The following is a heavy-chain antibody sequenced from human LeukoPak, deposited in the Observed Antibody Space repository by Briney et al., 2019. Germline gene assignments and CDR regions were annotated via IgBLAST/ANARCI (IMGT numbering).Heavy chain of an antibody. V-gene: IGHV4-59*12. D-gene: IGHD2-21*02. CDR2: IYYGGST. CDR3: ASRRYCGGDCYSGRWFDP. CDR1: GGSISSYY. Sequence: SETLSLTCTVSGGSISSYYWSWIRQPPGKGLEWIGYIYYGGSTNYNPSLKSRVTISVDTSKNQFSLKLSSVTAADTAVYYCASRRYCGGDCYSGRWFDPWGQGTLVTVSS. J-gene: IGHJ5*02.